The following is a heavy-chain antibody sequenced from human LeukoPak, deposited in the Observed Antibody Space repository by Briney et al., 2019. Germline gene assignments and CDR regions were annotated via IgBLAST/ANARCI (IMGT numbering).Heavy chain of an antibody. Sequence: SETLSLTCAVYGGSFSGYYRSWIRQPPGKGLEWIGEINHSGSTNYNPSLKSRVTISVDTSKNQFSLKLSSVTAADTAVYYCATLIAVAGTFDYWDQGTLVTVSS. CDR1: GGSFSGYY. J-gene: IGHJ4*02. CDR2: INHSGST. V-gene: IGHV4-34*01. D-gene: IGHD6-19*01. CDR3: ATLIAVAGTFDY.